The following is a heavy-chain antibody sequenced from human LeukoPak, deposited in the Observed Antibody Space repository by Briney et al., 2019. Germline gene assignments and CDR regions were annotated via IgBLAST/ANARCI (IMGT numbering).Heavy chain of an antibody. CDR2: IKPDGSET. CDR1: RLTFSTYW. J-gene: IGHJ4*02. V-gene: IGHV3-7*01. Sequence: PGGSLRLSCAASRLTFSTYWMTWVRQAPGKGLECVANIKPDGSETYYVDPVKGRFTISRDNAKNLLYLQMNSLRGEDTAVYYCGGFGYEAAVDLWGQGTLVTVSS. D-gene: IGHD6-13*01. CDR3: GGFGYEAAVDL.